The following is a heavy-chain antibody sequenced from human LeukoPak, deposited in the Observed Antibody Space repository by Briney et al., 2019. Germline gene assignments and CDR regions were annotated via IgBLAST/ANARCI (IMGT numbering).Heavy chain of an antibody. V-gene: IGHV4-34*01. CDR1: GGSFSGYY. CDR2: INHSGST. Sequence: PSETLSLTCAVYGGSFSGYYWSWIRQPPGKGLEWIGEINHSGSTNYNPSLKSRVTISVDTSKNQFSLKLSSVTAADTAVYYCAREPPPPEGLGDAFDIWGQGTMVTVSS. J-gene: IGHJ3*02. D-gene: IGHD1-14*01. CDR3: AREPPPPEGLGDAFDI.